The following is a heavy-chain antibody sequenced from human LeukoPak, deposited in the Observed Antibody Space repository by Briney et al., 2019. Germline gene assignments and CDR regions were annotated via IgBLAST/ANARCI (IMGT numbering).Heavy chain of an antibody. V-gene: IGHV3-30*04. CDR1: GFTFSSYA. CDR3: ASMTYYYDSSGYPPVDY. Sequence: GGSLRLSCAASGFTFSSYAMHWVRQAPGKGLEWVAVISYDGSNKYYADSVKGRFTISRDNSKNTLYLQMNSLRAEDTAVYYCASMTYYYDSSGYPPVDYWGQGTLVTVSS. J-gene: IGHJ4*02. D-gene: IGHD3-22*01. CDR2: ISYDGSNK.